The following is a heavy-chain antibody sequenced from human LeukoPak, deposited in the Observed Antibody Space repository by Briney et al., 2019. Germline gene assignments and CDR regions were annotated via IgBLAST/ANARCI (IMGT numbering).Heavy chain of an antibody. Sequence: GASVKVSCKASGDTFTSYYRHWVRQAPGQGLEWMGIINPSGGSTSYAQKFQGRVTMTRDTSTSTVYMELSSLRAEDTAVYYCARRPLRFSGFAPWGQGTLVTVSS. D-gene: IGHD3-3*01. J-gene: IGHJ5*02. CDR3: ARRPLRFSGFAP. CDR1: GDTFTSYY. V-gene: IGHV1-46*01. CDR2: INPSGGST.